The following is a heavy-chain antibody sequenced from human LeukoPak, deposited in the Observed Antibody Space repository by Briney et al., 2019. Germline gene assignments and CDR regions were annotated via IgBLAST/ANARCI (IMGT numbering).Heavy chain of an antibody. CDR3: AKLAAGTSGSFRQFDF. D-gene: IGHD5-12*01. Sequence: GGCLRLSCAASGFMFRNYAIHWVRPAPDKGLQWLAVVSIEGNKQYYRDSVRDRFAISRDNSKNLVYLQMNGLRAEDTAVYYCAKLAAGTSGSFRQFDFWGQGTLVIVSS. CDR2: VSIEGNKQ. CDR1: GFMFRNYA. V-gene: IGHV3-30*18. J-gene: IGHJ4*02.